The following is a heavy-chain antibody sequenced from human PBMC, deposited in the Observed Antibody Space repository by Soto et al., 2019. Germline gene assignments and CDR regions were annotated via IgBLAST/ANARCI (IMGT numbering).Heavy chain of an antibody. J-gene: IGHJ4*02. Sequence: QVQLQESGPGLVQPSQTLSLTCTVSGGSISSGDHYWSWIRQPPGKGLEWIGYIYYSGSTYYNPSLTSRVTISVDTSKNQFSLKLSSVTAADTAVYYCARSKSPYYDSSGYYDYFDYWGQGTLVTVSS. D-gene: IGHD3-22*01. V-gene: IGHV4-30-4*01. CDR2: IYYSGST. CDR1: GGSISSGDHY. CDR3: ARSKSPYYDSSGYYDYFDY.